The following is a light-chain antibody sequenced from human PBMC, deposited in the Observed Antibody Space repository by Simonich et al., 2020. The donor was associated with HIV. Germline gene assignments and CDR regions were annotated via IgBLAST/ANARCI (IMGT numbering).Light chain of an antibody. CDR2: EVS. CDR3: MQYIHLPWT. Sequence: DIVMTQTPLSLSVTPGQPASISCKSSQSLLHSDGKTYLYWYLQKPGQSPQLLIYEVSIRFSGVPDRFSGSGSGTDFTLKISRVEAEDVGLYYCMQYIHLPWTFGQGTKVEIK. J-gene: IGKJ1*01. V-gene: IGKV2-29*02. CDR1: QSLLHSDGKTY.